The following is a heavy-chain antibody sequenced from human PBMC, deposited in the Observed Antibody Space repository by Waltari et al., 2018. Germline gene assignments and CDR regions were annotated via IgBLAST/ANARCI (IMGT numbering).Heavy chain of an antibody. CDR3: ARGPLSGVWFDY. D-gene: IGHD2-21*01. CDR1: GGTFSSYA. J-gene: IGHJ4*02. V-gene: IGHV1-69*05. CDR2: IIPIVGTA. Sequence: QVQLVQSGAEVKKPGSSVKVSCKASGGTFSSYAISWVRQAPGQGLEWMGGIIPIVGTANYEQKFQGRVTITTDESTSTAYMELSSLRSEDTAVYYCARGPLSGVWFDYWGQGTLVTVSS.